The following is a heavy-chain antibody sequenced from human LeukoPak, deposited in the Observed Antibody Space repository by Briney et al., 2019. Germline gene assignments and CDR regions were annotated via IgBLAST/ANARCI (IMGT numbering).Heavy chain of an antibody. V-gene: IGHV3-64*01. CDR2: ISSNGGST. Sequence: RSGGSLRLSCAASGFTFSSYAMHWVRQAPGKGLEYVSAISSNGGSTYYANSVKGRFTISRDNSKNTLYLQMGSLRAEDMAVYYCARSMLYYYAKDYWGQGTLVTVSS. CDR3: ARSMLYYYAKDY. J-gene: IGHJ4*02. CDR1: GFTFSSYA. D-gene: IGHD3-10*01.